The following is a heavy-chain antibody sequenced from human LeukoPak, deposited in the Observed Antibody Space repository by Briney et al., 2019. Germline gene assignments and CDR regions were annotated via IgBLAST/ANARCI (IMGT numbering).Heavy chain of an antibody. V-gene: IGHV3-64*01. CDR2: ISSNGGST. CDR3: ARTYYDFWSGYYPPSPQYYFDY. Sequence: GGSLRLSCAASGFTFSSYAMHWVRQAPGKGLEYVSAISSNGGSTYYANSVKGRFTISRDNSKNTLYLQMGSLRAEDLAVYYFARTYYDFWSGYYPPSPQYYFDYWGQGTLVTVSS. D-gene: IGHD3-3*01. J-gene: IGHJ4*02. CDR1: GFTFSSYA.